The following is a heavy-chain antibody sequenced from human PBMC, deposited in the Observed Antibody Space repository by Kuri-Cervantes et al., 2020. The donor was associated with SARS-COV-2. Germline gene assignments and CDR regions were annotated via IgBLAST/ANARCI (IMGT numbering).Heavy chain of an antibody. J-gene: IGHJ5*01. CDR3: AKEYGLGTYSPWFDS. Sequence: ASVKVSCKAPIYTSMNYGISWVRQAPGQGLEWLAIFSTSNGKTHYAQKFQGRVTLTTDTSTRTAYMELRSLRSDDTAVYYCAKEYGLGTYSPWFDSWSQGTLVTVSS. CDR2: FSTSNGKT. D-gene: IGHD3-10*01. CDR1: IYTSMNYG. V-gene: IGHV1-18*01.